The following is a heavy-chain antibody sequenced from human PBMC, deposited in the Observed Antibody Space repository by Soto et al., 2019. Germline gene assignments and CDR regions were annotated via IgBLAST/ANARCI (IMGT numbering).Heavy chain of an antibody. D-gene: IGHD6-13*01. J-gene: IGHJ6*02. Sequence: SETLSLTCTVSGGSISSYYWSWIRQPPGKGLEWIGYFFYSGSTNYNPSLKSRVTISVDTSKNQFSLKLSSVTAADTAVYYCSRDSASSSWYPYYYYGMDVWGQGTTVTVSS. CDR1: GGSISSYY. V-gene: IGHV4-59*01. CDR3: SRDSASSSWYPYYYYGMDV. CDR2: FFYSGST.